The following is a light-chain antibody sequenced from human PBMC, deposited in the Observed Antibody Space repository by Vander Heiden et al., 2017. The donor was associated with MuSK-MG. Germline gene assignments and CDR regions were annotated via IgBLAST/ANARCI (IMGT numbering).Light chain of an antibody. V-gene: IGLV1-51*01. CDR2: DNT. J-gene: IGLJ3*02. Sequence: QSMLTQPPSMSAAPGQRVTISCQGSTYNIGNNVVSWYQHLPETSPKLLVFDNTQRPSGIPDRFSGSKSGTSATLGITGLQTADEADYYCVTWDSTLNAGVFGGGTKLTVL. CDR1: TYNIGNNV. CDR3: VTWDSTLNAGV.